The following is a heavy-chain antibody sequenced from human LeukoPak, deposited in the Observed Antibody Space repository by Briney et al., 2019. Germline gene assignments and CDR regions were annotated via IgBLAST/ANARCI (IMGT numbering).Heavy chain of an antibody. CDR2: INTDGSST. Sequence: GGSLRLSCAASGFTFSSYWMHWVRQAPGKGLVWVSRINTDGSSTSYADSVKGRFTISRDNAKNTLYLQMNSLRAEDTAVYYCARVGSSWSYYYYYMDVWGKGTTVTVSS. CDR3: ARVGSSWSYYYYYMDV. V-gene: IGHV3-74*01. CDR1: GFTFSSYW. D-gene: IGHD6-13*01. J-gene: IGHJ6*03.